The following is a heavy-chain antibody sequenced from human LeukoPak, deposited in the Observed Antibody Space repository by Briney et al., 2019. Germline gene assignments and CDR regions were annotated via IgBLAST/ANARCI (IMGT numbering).Heavy chain of an antibody. J-gene: IGHJ5*01. CDR1: GFTFSSYD. V-gene: IGHV3-13*01. CDR2: IGTAGDT. Sequence: GGSLRLSCAASGFTFSSYDMHWVRQTTGRGLEWVSGIGTAGDTYSPGSVKGRFTISRDNAKNILYLQMNSLRAEDTAVYHCARDPAPQGWFDSWGQGTLVTVSS. CDR3: ARDPAPQGWFDS.